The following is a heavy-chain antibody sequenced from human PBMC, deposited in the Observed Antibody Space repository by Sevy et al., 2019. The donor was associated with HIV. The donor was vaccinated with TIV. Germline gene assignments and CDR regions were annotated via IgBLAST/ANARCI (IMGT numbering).Heavy chain of an antibody. D-gene: IGHD3-22*01. CDR2: FDPEDGET. V-gene: IGHV1-24*01. Sequence: ASLKVSCKVSGYTLTKLSMHWVRQAPGKGLEWMGSFDPEDGETIHAQRFQGRLSMTEDTSTETAYMELSGLRSDDTAVYYCATTKDYYDSSAYPFDYWGQGTLVTVSS. CDR1: GYTLTKLS. J-gene: IGHJ4*02. CDR3: ATTKDYYDSSAYPFDY.